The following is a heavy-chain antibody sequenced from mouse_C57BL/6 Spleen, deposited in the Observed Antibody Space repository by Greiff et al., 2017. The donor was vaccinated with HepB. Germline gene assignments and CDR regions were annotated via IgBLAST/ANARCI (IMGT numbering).Heavy chain of an antibody. V-gene: IGHV14-4*01. Sequence: VQLQQSGAELVRPGASVKLSCTASGFNIKDDYMHWVKQRPEQGLEWIGWIDPENGDTEYASKFQGKATITADTSSNTAYLQLSSLTSEDTAVYYCTNPHYYGSRGAWFAYWGQGTLVTVSA. D-gene: IGHD1-1*01. CDR3: TNPHYYGSRGAWFAY. CDR1: GFNIKDDY. J-gene: IGHJ3*01. CDR2: IDPENGDT.